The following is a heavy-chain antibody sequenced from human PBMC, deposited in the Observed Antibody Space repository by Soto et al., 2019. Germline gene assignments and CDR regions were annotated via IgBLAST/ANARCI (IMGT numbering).Heavy chain of an antibody. Sequence: QVQLVQSGAEVKKPGSSVKVSCKASGGTFSSYASSWVRQAPGQGLEWMGGIIPIFGTANYAQKFQGRVTITADESTSTGYMELSSLRSEDTAVYYCASHSYGYFPHYYHGMDVWGQGNTVTVSS. J-gene: IGHJ6*02. V-gene: IGHV1-69*12. CDR1: GGTFSSYA. CDR2: IIPIFGTA. D-gene: IGHD5-18*01. CDR3: ASHSYGYFPHYYHGMDV.